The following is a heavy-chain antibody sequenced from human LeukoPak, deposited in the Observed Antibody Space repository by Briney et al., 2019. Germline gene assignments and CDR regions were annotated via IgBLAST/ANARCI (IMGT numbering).Heavy chain of an antibody. CDR2: ISGSGGST. J-gene: IGHJ4*02. Sequence: PGGSLRLSCAASGFTFSSYAMSWVRQAPGKGLEWVSAISGSGGSTYYADSVKGRFTISRDNSKNTLYLQMNSLRAEDMAVYYCAKDHYDFWSGKRSVDYWGQGTLVTVSS. V-gene: IGHV3-23*01. CDR1: GFTFSSYA. D-gene: IGHD3-3*01. CDR3: AKDHYDFWSGKRSVDY.